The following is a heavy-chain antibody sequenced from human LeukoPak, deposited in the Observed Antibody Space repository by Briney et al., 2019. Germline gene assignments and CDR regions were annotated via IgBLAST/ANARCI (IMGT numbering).Heavy chain of an antibody. CDR3: AKATNYYYMDV. J-gene: IGHJ6*03. CDR1: GFTFSSYG. CDR2: IRYDETDK. V-gene: IGHV3-30*02. Sequence: PGGSLRLSCAAAGFTFSSYGMHWLRQATGKGLERVAFIRYDETDKYYADSVKGRFTISRDNSKNTLYLQMSSLRAEDTAVYYCAKATNYYYMDVWGKGTTVTVSS.